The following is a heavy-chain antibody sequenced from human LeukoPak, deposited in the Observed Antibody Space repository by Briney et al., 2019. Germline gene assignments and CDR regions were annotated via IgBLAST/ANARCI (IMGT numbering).Heavy chain of an antibody. Sequence: SETLSLTCTVSNGSISNYFWSWIRQPPGKGLEWIGYTHYSGTGNYNPSLKSRVTISIDTSKNRFSLRLTSVTAADTAVYYCARVRFYDTTGYSTSYYLDYWGQGALVTVSS. V-gene: IGHV4-59*01. D-gene: IGHD3-22*01. J-gene: IGHJ4*02. CDR1: NGSISNYF. CDR2: THYSGTG. CDR3: ARVRFYDTTGYSTSYYLDY.